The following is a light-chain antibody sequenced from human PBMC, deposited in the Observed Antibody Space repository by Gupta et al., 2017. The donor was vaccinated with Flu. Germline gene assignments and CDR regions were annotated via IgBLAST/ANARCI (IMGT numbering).Light chain of an antibody. Sequence: RVSISCSGTYTNIGSNKVNWYQQLPGTAPKLIIYSDDQRPSGVPGRFSGSKSGTSASLAISGLQSEDEGDYYCAAWDDTLSAHVFGTGAKVTVL. CDR3: AAWDDTLSAHV. CDR1: YTNIGSNK. V-gene: IGLV1-44*01. CDR2: SDD. J-gene: IGLJ1*01.